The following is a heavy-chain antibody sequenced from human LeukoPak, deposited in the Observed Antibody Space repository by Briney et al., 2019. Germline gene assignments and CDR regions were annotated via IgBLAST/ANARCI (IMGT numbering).Heavy chain of an antibody. D-gene: IGHD3-22*01. CDR1: GLTLSRYA. J-gene: IGHJ4*02. Sequence: GGSLRLSCAASGLTLSRYAMSWVRQAPGKGLEWVSVIYSGGSTYYADSVKGRFTISRDNSKNMLYLQMNSLRAEDTAVYYCASGYYLYYSDYWGQGTLVTVSS. CDR2: IYSGGST. CDR3: ASGYYLYYSDY. V-gene: IGHV3-53*01.